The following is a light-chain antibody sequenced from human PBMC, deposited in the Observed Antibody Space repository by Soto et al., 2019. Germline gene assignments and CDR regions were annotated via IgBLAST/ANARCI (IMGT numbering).Light chain of an antibody. J-gene: IGKJ2*01. V-gene: IGKV3-20*01. Sequence: EIVLTQSPGTLSLSPGERATLSCRASQSVSSGSLAWYQQKPGQAPRLLIYGASSRATGIPDRFSGSGSGTDFTLTISRLEPEDFAVYYCQQYGSSPPMYTFGQGTKLEIK. CDR3: QQYGSSPPMYT. CDR1: QSVSSGS. CDR2: GAS.